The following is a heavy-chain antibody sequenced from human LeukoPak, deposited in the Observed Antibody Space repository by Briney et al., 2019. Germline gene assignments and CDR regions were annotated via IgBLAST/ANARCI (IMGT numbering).Heavy chain of an antibody. J-gene: IGHJ1*01. CDR3: ASDNDTRHEH. Sequence: ASVKVSCKASGYTFTGYYMNWVRQAPGQGLEWMGWINLNSGGTKYIQRFQGRVTMARDTSTSTPYMELSSLRSDDRAVYYCASDNDTRHEHWGQGTLVTVSS. D-gene: IGHD3-22*01. CDR1: GYTFTGYY. V-gene: IGHV1-2*02. CDR2: INLNSGGT.